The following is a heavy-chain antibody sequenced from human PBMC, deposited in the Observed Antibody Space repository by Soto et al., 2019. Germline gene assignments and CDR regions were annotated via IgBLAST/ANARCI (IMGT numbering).Heavy chain of an antibody. CDR2: ITWNSGSI. CDR1: GFTFSSYW. CDR3: AKDIREYSSGWTYFDY. V-gene: IGHV3-9*01. J-gene: IGHJ4*01. D-gene: IGHD6-19*01. Sequence: GGSLRLSCAASGFTFSSYWMHWVRQGQGKGLEWVSGITWNSGSIDYADSVKGRFTISRDNAKNSLYLQMNSLRPEDTALYYCAKDIREYSSGWTYFDYWGHGTLVTVSS.